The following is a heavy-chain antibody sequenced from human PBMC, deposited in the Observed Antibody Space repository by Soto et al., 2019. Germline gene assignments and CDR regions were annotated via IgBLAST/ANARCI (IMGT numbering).Heavy chain of an antibody. CDR3: AKEGHSSFYFDY. CDR1: GFTFSSYG. CDR2: ISYDGSNK. V-gene: IGHV3-30*18. Sequence: ESGGGVVQTGRSLRLSCAASGFTFSSYGMHWVRQAPGKGLEWVAVISYDGSNKYYADSVKGRFTISRENSKNTMYLQMNGMRAKDTAVYYCAKEGHSSFYFDYGGQGTLVTVSS. J-gene: IGHJ4*02. D-gene: IGHD2-21*01.